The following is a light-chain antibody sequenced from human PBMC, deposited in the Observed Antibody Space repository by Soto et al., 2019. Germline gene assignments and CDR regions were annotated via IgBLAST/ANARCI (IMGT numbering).Light chain of an antibody. CDR3: QQYDNWPWT. Sequence: EIVMTHSPTILSVSPGERATLSCRASQSVSSNLAWYQQKPGQAPRLLIYGASTRATGFPARFSGSGSGTDFTLTISSLQSEDFAVYYCQQYDNWPWTFGQGTKVDIK. CDR1: QSVSSN. CDR2: GAS. V-gene: IGKV3-15*01. J-gene: IGKJ1*01.